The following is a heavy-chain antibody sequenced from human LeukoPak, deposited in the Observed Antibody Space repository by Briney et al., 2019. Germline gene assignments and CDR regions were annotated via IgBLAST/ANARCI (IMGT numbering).Heavy chain of an antibody. V-gene: IGHV1-2*02. CDR3: AREGDSGSYTEIDY. D-gene: IGHD1-26*01. Sequence: ASVKVSCKASGYTFTGYYMHWVRQAPGQGLEWMGWINPNSGGTNYAQKFQGRVTMTRDTSISTAYMELSRLRSDDTAVCYCAREGDSGSYTEIDYWGQGTLVTVSS. CDR2: INPNSGGT. J-gene: IGHJ4*02. CDR1: GYTFTGYY.